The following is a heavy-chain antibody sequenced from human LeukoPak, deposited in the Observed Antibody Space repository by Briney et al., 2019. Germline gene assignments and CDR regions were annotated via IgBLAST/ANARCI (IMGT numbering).Heavy chain of an antibody. CDR2: INNDGSST. CDR3: ACYGIAPPY. V-gene: IGHV3-74*01. CDR1: GFTFSNAW. D-gene: IGHD2-15*01. J-gene: IGHJ4*02. Sequence: GGSLRLSCAASGFTFSNAWMSWVRQAPGKGLVWVSHINNDGSSTSYADSVKGRFTISRDNAKNTLYLQMNSLRTEDTAVYYCACYGIAPPYWGQGTLVTVSS.